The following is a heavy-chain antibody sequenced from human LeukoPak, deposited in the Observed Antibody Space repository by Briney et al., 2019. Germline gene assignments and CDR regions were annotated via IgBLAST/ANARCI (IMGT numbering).Heavy chain of an antibody. D-gene: IGHD1-26*01. CDR3: ARTQSQSGSYRYYFGY. CDR2: IYYISNT. J-gene: IGHJ4*02. V-gene: IGHV4-61*08. Sequence: SETLSLTCTVSGASVGSAGYHWSWIRQPPGGGLEWIGYIYYISNTNYNPSLKSRVTMSVDSSKNQFSLKLNSVTAADTAVYYCARTQSQSGSYRYYFGYWGQGTLVTVSS. CDR1: GASVGSAGYH.